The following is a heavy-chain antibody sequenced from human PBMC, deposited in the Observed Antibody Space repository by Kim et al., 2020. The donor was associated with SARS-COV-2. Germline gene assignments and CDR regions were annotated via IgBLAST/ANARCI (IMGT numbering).Heavy chain of an antibody. J-gene: IGHJ4*02. D-gene: IGHD2-21*02. Sequence: GGSLRLSCTASGFTFGDYAMSWFRQAPGKGLEWVGFIRSKAYGGTTEYAASVKGRFTISRDDSKSIAYLQMNSLKTEDTAVYYCTRDYLAYCGGDCYSAPGEWGQGTLVTVSS. V-gene: IGHV3-49*03. CDR1: GFTFGDYA. CDR3: TRDYLAYCGGDCYSAPGE. CDR2: IRSKAYGGTT.